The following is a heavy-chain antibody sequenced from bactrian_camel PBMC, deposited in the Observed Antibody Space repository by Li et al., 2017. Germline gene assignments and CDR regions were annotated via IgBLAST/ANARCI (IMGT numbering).Heavy chain of an antibody. CDR3: AARLARCSPSYDYTDSSLQRLFRF. D-gene: IGHD6*01. J-gene: IGHJ4*01. CDR1: GFTFSSVY. CDR2: ISDDSRKL. Sequence: VQLVESGGDLVQPGGSLRLSCAASGFTFSSVYMSWVRQLPGEGLEWVSSISDDSRKLGYVDSAKGRFTISRDNAKSTLYLQMDSLKSEDSAMYYCAARLARCSPSYDYTDSSLQRLFRFWGQGTQV. V-gene: IGHV3-2*01.